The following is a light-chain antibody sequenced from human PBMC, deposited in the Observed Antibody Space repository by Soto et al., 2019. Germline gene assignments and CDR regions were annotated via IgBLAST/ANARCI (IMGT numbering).Light chain of an antibody. V-gene: IGKV3-20*01. CDR3: QQYGSSPWT. J-gene: IGKJ1*01. Sequence: IMVTQSPGILSLSPGERATLSCRASQSVSSSYLAWYQQKPGQAPRLLIYGASSRATGIPDRFSGSGSGTDFTLTISRLEPEDFAVYYCQQYGSSPWTFGQGTKVDIK. CDR1: QSVSSSY. CDR2: GAS.